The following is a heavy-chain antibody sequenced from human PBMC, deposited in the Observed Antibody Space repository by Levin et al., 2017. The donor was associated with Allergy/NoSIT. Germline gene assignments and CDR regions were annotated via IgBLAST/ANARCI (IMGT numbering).Heavy chain of an antibody. CDR3: ARDEMVHEIQYYYGMDV. Sequence: RSQTLSLTCTVSGGSISTSSYYWGWIRQPPGKGLEWIGNIYHSGSTYYTPSLRSRVTISVDTSKNQFSLRVNSVTAADTAVYYCARDEMVHEIQYYYGMDVWGQGTTVTVSS. V-gene: IGHV4-39*07. CDR1: GGSISTSSYY. J-gene: IGHJ6*02. D-gene: IGHD2-8*01. CDR2: IYHSGST.